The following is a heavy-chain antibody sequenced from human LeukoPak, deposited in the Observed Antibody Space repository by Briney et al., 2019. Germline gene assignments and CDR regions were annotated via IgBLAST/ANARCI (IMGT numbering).Heavy chain of an antibody. D-gene: IGHD6-19*01. V-gene: IGHV1-69*02. CDR2: IIPILGIA. J-gene: IGHJ3*02. Sequence: SVKVSCKASGGTFSSYTISWVRQAPGQGLEWMGRIIPILGIANYAQKFQGRVTITADKSTSTAYMELSSLRSEDTAVYYCAEGIAVALALDIWGQRTMVTVSS. CDR3: AEGIAVALALDI. CDR1: GGTFSSYT.